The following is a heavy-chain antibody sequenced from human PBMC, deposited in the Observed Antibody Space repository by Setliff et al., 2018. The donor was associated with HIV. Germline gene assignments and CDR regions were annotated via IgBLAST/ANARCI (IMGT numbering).Heavy chain of an antibody. CDR1: GFTFSSAW. Sequence: GGSLRLSCAASGFTFSSAWMGWVRQAPAKGLEWVANISPDGSATLYVDSVKGRFTISRDNANNLVYLQMNSLRVEDTAVYFCARWGSGSYERVLDYWGQGMLVTVSS. CDR2: ISPDGSAT. D-gene: IGHD1-26*01. V-gene: IGHV3-7*01. CDR3: ARWGSGSYERVLDY. J-gene: IGHJ4*02.